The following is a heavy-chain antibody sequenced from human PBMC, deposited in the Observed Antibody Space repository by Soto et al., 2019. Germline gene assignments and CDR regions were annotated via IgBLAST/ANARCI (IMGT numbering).Heavy chain of an antibody. V-gene: IGHV3-23*01. CDR3: AKEANWNEGHGFDI. CDR2: ISGSGGNT. CDR1: GFTFSSYS. D-gene: IGHD1-20*01. J-gene: IGHJ3*02. Sequence: GGSLRLSCAASGFTFSSYSMDWVRQAPGKGLQWVSYISGSGGNTHYADSVKGRFTFSRDNSKNTLYLQMNSLRVEDTAVYYCAKEANWNEGHGFDIWGQGTMVTVSS.